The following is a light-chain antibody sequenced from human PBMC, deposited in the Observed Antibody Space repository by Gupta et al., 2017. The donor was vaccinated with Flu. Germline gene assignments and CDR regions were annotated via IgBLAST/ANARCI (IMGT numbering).Light chain of an antibody. Sequence: PDTLSVSPGERATLSCRASEFISSNLDWYQQRPGQTPRRLIFDASTRATGIPARFSGSGYGTEFTLTISNLQSEDFAVYSCKQYRNWPQTFGQGTRLEIK. CDR3: KQYRNWPQT. CDR2: DAS. CDR1: EFISSN. J-gene: IGKJ2*01. V-gene: IGKV3-15*01.